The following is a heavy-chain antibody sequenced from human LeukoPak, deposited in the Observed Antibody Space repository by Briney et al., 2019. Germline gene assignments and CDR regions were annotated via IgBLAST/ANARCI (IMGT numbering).Heavy chain of an antibody. V-gene: IGHV3-9*01. Sequence: PGGSLRLSCAASGFTFDNYALHWVGQAPGRGLEWVSGIAWKSGNTGFADSVKGRFTISRDNAANSLYLQMNSLTPEDTAFYFCAKDMNSYGSGSSYNPWGPFDSWGQGTLVTVSS. CDR2: IAWKSGNT. J-gene: IGHJ4*02. D-gene: IGHD3-10*01. CDR3: AKDMNSYGSGSSYNPWGPFDS. CDR1: GFTFDNYA.